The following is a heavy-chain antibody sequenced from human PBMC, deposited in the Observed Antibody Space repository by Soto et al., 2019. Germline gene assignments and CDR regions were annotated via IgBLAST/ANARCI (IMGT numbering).Heavy chain of an antibody. J-gene: IGHJ6*02. Sequence: ASVKVSCKASGYTFTGYYMHWVRQAPGQGLEWMGWINPNSGGTNYAQKFQGRVTMTRDTSISTAYMELSRLRSDDTAVYYCARDRIAARLYYYYGMDVWGQGTTVTVSS. CDR3: ARDRIAARLYYYYGMDV. CDR1: GYTFTGYY. D-gene: IGHD6-6*01. CDR2: INPNSGGT. V-gene: IGHV1-2*02.